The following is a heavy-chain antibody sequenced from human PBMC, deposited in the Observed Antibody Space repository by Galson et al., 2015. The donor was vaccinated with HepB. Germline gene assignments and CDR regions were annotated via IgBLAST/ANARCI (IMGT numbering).Heavy chain of an antibody. J-gene: IGHJ4*02. CDR3: ATDVAWSSEGDYEFWSGYYVCDS. CDR2: FTSESDAGTR. D-gene: IGHD3-3*01. CDR1: GFTFRITW. V-gene: IGHV3-15*01. Sequence: SLRLSCAASGFTFRITWMSWAGQAPGKGLEWVGRFTSESDAGTRDQAVPVKGRFTISRDDSKDTLYLDMNSLKTEDTAVYYCATDVAWSSEGDYEFWSGYYVCDSWGQGTLVSVSS.